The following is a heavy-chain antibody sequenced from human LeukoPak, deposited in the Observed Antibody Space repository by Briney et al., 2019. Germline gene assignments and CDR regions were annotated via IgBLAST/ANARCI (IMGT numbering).Heavy chain of an antibody. CDR1: GFTFGSYA. CDR2: ISGSGGST. Sequence: PGGSLRLSCAASGFTFGSYAMSWVRQAPGKGLEWVSAISGSGGSTYYADSVKGRFTISRDNSKNTLYLQMNSLRAEDTAVYYCAKDKGTYYYGSGSYPIWGQGTLVTVSS. V-gene: IGHV3-23*01. CDR3: AKDKGTYYYGSGSYPI. J-gene: IGHJ4*02. D-gene: IGHD3-10*01.